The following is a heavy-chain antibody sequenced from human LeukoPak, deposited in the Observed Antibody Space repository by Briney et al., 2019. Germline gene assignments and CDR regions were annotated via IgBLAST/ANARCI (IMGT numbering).Heavy chain of an antibody. D-gene: IGHD2-15*01. Sequence: PSETLSLTCTVSGGSISSYYWSWIRQPAGRGLEWIGRIYTNGNTNYSPSLKSRVAISIDTSKNQFSLNLSSVTAADTAVYYCARLSLHCSGGSCYRGAFDSWGQGTLVTVSS. J-gene: IGHJ4*02. V-gene: IGHV4-4*07. CDR3: ARLSLHCSGGSCYRGAFDS. CDR1: GGSISSYY. CDR2: IYTNGNT.